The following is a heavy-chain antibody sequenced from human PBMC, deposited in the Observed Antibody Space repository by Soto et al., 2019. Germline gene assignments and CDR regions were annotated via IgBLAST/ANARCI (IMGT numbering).Heavy chain of an antibody. J-gene: IGHJ4*02. D-gene: IGHD1-26*01. Sequence: QVQLQESGPGLVKPSQTLSLTCTVSGGSISSGGYYWSWIRQHPGKGLEWIGYIYYSGSTYYNPSLKGRVTISVDTAKNQFSLKLSSVTAADTAVYYCAREGGIVGATAADYWGQGTLVTVSS. CDR2: IYYSGST. CDR3: AREGGIVGATAADY. V-gene: IGHV4-31*03. CDR1: GGSISSGGYY.